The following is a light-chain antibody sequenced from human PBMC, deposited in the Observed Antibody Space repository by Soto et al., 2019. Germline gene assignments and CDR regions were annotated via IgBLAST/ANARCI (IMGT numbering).Light chain of an antibody. CDR1: QSVSSN. J-gene: IGKJ1*01. V-gene: IGKV3-15*01. CDR2: GAS. CDR3: QLYNIWPPT. Sequence: VFTLSPGTLSLSPGERATLSCRASQSVSSNLAWYQQKPGQAPSLLIYGASTRATGTPARFSGSGSGTEFTLTISSLQSEDFAVYYCQLYNIWPPTFGQGTKVDIK.